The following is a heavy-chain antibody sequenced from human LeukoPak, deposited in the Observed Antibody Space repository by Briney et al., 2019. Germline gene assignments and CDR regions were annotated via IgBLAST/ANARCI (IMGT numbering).Heavy chain of an antibody. J-gene: IGHJ3*02. CDR1: GFSLTTSGVG. CDR2: IYWDDDK. V-gene: IGHV2-5*02. CDR3: AHRPHAFDI. Sequence: YSGPTLVNPTQTLTLTCTFSGFSLTTSGVGVGWIRQPPGKTLEWLAHIYWDDDKRYSPSLKSRLTISKDTSKNQVVLTMTNMDPVDTATYYCAHRPHAFDIWGQGTMVTVSS.